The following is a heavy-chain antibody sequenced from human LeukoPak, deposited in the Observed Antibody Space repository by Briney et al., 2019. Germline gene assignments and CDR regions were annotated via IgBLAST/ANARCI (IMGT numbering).Heavy chain of an antibody. Sequence: GGSLRLSCAASGFTFSNAWMSWVRQAPGKGLEWVGHIKSKTDGGTTDYAAPVKGRFTISRDDSKNTLYLQMNSLKTEDTAVYYCTTVPVMVRGVHYYYYYGMDVWGQGTTVTVSS. V-gene: IGHV3-15*01. CDR3: TTVPVMVRGVHYYYYYGMDV. CDR1: GFTFSNAW. J-gene: IGHJ6*02. D-gene: IGHD3-10*01. CDR2: IKSKTDGGTT.